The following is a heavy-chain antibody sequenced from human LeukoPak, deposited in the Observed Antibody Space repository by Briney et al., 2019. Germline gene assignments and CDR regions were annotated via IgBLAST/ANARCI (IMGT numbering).Heavy chain of an antibody. D-gene: IGHD5-24*01. CDR3: ARQGECLQYYYFDF. V-gene: IGHV3-48*03. CDR2: ISSRVTTI. CDR1: GFTFSSYE. Sequence: GGSLRLSCAASGFTFSSYEMNWVRQAPGKGLEWVSFISSRVTTIYYADSVRGRFTISRDNAKNSLYLQMNSLSAEDTAVYYCARQGECLQYYYFDFWGQGTLVTVSS. J-gene: IGHJ4*02.